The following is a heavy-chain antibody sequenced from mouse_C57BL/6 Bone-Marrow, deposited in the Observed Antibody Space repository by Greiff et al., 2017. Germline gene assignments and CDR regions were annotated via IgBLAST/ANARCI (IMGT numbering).Heavy chain of an antibody. CDR3: ASLHYYGSILWCFDV. CDR1: GYTFTSYW. CDR2: INPSSGYT. J-gene: IGHJ1*01. Sequence: VQLQQSGAELAKPGASVKLSCKASGYTFTSYWMHWVKQRPGQGLEWIGYINPSSGYTKYNQKFKDKATMTADKSSSTAYMQLSSLTSEDSAVYYCASLHYYGSILWCFDVWGAGTPVTVSS. D-gene: IGHD1-1*01. V-gene: IGHV1-7*01.